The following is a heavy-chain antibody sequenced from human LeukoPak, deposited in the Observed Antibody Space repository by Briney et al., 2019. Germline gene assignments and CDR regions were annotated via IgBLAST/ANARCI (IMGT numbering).Heavy chain of an antibody. CDR3: ARARPRWLTPGDAFDI. CDR1: GYTFTCYY. Sequence: ASVKVSCKASGYTFTCYYMHWVRQAPGQGLEWMGIINPSGGSTSYAQKFQGRVTMTRDTSTSTVYMELSSLRSEDTAVYYCARARPRWLTPGDAFDIWGQGTMVTVSS. D-gene: IGHD4-23*01. J-gene: IGHJ3*02. CDR2: INPSGGST. V-gene: IGHV1-46*01.